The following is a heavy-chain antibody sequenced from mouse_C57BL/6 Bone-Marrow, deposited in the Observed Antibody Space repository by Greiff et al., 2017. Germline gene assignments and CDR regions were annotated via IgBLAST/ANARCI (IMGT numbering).Heavy chain of an antibody. D-gene: IGHD1-1*01. CDR2: ISSGCSYT. V-gene: IGHV5-6*02. J-gene: IGHJ4*01. CDR3: ARHGNYVPYYAMDY. Sequence: EVMLVESGGDLVKPGGSLKLSCAASGFTFSSYGMSWVRQTPDKRLEWVATISSGCSYTYYPASVKGRFTISRDNAKNTLYLQMSSLKSEDTAMYYCARHGNYVPYYAMDYWGQGTSVTVSS. CDR1: GFTFSSYG.